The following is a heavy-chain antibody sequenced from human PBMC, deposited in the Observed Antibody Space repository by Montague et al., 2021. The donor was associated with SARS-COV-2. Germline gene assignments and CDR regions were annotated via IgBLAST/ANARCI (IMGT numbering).Heavy chain of an antibody. J-gene: IGHJ4*02. V-gene: IGHV4-61*02. CDR2: IYRSGSP. D-gene: IGHD5-18*01. Sequence: TLSLTCTVSGGSISCGYYYWSWIRLPAGKGLEWIGRIYRSGSPYYNPSLESRVVLSVDTSRNQFSMKVTSVTAADTAMYYRARRVDTGVVIVTGGFDYWGQGTLVIVSS. CDR1: GGSISCGYYY. CDR3: ARRVDTGVVIVTGGFDY.